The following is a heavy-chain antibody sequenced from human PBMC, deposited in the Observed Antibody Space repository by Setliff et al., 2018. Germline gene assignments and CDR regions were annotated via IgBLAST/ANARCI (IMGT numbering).Heavy chain of an antibody. J-gene: IGHJ4*02. V-gene: IGHV3-49*04. CDR1: GFTFGDYA. D-gene: IGHD3-22*01. CDR3: TRDFWPESSGFAFGQ. Sequence: GGSLRLSCTTSGFTFGDYAMSWVRQAPGKGLEWVGFIRSKAYGGTTEYAASVKGRFTISRDDSKNSLYLQMNGLKIEDTAVYYCTRDFWPESSGFAFGQWGQGTLVTVSS. CDR2: IRSKAYGGTT.